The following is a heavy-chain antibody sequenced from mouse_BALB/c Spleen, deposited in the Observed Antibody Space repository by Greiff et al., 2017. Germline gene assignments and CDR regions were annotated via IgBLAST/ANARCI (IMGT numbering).Heavy chain of an antibody. CDR1: GFTFSSYG. CDR3: ARQYYGTSWFAY. J-gene: IGHJ3*01. D-gene: IGHD2-1*01. CDR2: LSSGGSYT. Sequence: VQLMESGGDLVQPGGSLKLSCAASGFTFSSYGMSWVRQTPDTRLEWVATLSSGGSYTYYPDSVKGRFTISRDNAKNALYLQMSSLKSEDTAMYYCARQYYGTSWFAYWGQGTLVTVSA. V-gene: IGHV5-6*01.